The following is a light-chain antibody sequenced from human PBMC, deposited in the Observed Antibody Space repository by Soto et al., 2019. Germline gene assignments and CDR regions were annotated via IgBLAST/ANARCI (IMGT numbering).Light chain of an antibody. V-gene: IGKV3-20*01. J-gene: IGKJ2*01. Sequence: EIVLTQSPGTLSLSPGERATLSCRASQSISSSYLAWYQQKPGQAPRVLIYAASSRATGIPDRFSGSGSGTDFTLTISRLEPEDFAVYYCQQYGSSSYTFGQGTQLEIK. CDR3: QQYGSSSYT. CDR1: QSISSSY. CDR2: AAS.